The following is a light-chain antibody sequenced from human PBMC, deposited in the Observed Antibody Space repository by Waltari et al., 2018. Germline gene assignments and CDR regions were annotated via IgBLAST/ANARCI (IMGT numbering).Light chain of an antibody. CDR2: GAS. CDR1: QSVSSN. CDR3: PQYDNGPPGT. Sequence: EIVMSQSPATLSVSPGERATLSCKASQSVSSNLAWYQQKPGHAPRLIIYGASTRATGIPARLSGNGYGIHVPVTIRSLQSEDFALYDGPQYDNGPPGTLGQGTNGQSK. V-gene: IGKV3-15*01. J-gene: IGKJ1*01.